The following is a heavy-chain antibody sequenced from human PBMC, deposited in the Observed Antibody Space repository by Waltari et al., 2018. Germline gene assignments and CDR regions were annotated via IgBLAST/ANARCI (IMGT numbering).Heavy chain of an antibody. V-gene: IGHV4-34*02. CDR2: LNGSGNT. CDR3: ARSLFDI. CDR1: GGSFSHYY. Sequence: QVQLQQWGARLLKPSETLSLTCAVYGGSFSHYYWAWIRQPPGKGLEWIGELNGSGNTNYNPSLMSRVTISLDTSKNQFSLKLTSVTAADTAVYYCARSLFDIWGRGTLVTVSS. J-gene: IGHJ2*01.